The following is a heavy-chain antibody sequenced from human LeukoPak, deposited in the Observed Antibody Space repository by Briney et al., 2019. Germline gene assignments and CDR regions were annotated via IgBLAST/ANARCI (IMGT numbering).Heavy chain of an antibody. D-gene: IGHD6-13*01. CDR2: FDPEDGET. V-gene: IGHV1-24*01. J-gene: IGHJ4*02. Sequence: ASVKVSCKVSGYTLTELSMHWVRQAPGKGLEWMGGFDPEDGETIYAQKFQGRVTMTEDTSTDTDYMELSSLRSEDTAVYYCATERGEVAAAGTLFDYWGQGTLVTVSS. CDR3: ATERGEVAAAGTLFDY. CDR1: GYTLTELS.